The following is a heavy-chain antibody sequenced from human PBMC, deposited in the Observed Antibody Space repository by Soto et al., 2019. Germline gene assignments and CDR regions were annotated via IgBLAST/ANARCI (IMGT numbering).Heavy chain of an antibody. CDR1: GYSFTSYW. CDR2: IDPSDSYT. J-gene: IGHJ6*02. D-gene: IGHD4-17*01. Sequence: GESLKISCTGSGYSFTSYWISWVREMHGKGLAWMGRIDPSDSYTNYSPSFQGHVAISADESICTAYLQWISLKASDTAMYYCARHTVWGKDGMDVWGQGSTVTVSS. V-gene: IGHV5-10-1*01. CDR3: ARHTVWGKDGMDV.